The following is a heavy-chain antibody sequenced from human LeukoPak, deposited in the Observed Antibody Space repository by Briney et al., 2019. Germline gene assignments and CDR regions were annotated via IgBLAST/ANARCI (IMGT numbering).Heavy chain of an antibody. J-gene: IGHJ4*02. CDR2: ISASGGRT. V-gene: IGHV3-23*01. CDR3: VEGGAPSYYDGSGDAYFDY. Sequence: GGSLRLSCAASGFTFSSYAMSWVRQAPGKGLEWVSVISASGGRTSYADSVKGRFTVSRDNSKNTLYLQMNSLRAEDTAVYFCVEGGAPSYYDGSGDAYFDYWGQGTLVSVSS. D-gene: IGHD3-22*01. CDR1: GFTFSSYA.